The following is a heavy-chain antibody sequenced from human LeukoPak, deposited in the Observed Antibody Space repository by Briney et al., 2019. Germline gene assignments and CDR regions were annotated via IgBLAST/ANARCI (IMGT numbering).Heavy chain of an antibody. CDR2: ISAYNGNT. V-gene: IGHV1-18*01. D-gene: IGHD6-19*01. Sequence: ASVKVSCKASGYTFTSYDINWVRQAPGQGLEWMGWISAYNGNTNYAQKLQGRVTMTTDTSTSTAYMELRSLRSDDTAVYYCARVSGIAVAGTGRGDYWGQGTLVTVSS. CDR1: GYTFTSYD. J-gene: IGHJ4*02. CDR3: ARVSGIAVAGTGRGDY.